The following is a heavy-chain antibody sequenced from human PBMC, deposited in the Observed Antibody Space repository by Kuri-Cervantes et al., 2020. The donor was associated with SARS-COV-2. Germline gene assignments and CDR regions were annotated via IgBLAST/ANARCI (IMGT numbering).Heavy chain of an antibody. CDR2: INHSGST. D-gene: IGHD6-13*01. J-gene: IGHJ4*02. Sequence: GSLRLSCAGYGWSFSGYYWSWICQPPGKGLEWIGEINHSGSTNYNPSLKIRVTISVDTSKIQFSLKLSSVNAADTDVYYCARAPYSSSWYLRYWGQGTLVTVSS. CDR1: GWSFSGYY. V-gene: IGHV4-34*01. CDR3: ARAPYSSSWYLRY.